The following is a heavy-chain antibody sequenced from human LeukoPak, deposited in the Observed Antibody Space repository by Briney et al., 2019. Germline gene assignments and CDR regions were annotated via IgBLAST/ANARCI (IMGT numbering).Heavy chain of an antibody. D-gene: IGHD3-22*01. V-gene: IGHV3-73*01. J-gene: IGHJ6*03. CDR2: IRSKANSYAT. CDR3: TRRNGYDSSNYYYYMDV. Sequence: GGSLRLSCAASGFTFSGSAMHWVRQASGKGLEWVGRIRSKANSYATAYAASVKGRFTISRDDSKNTAYLQMNSLKTEDTAVYYCTRRNGYDSSNYYYYMDVWGKGTTVTVSS. CDR1: GFTFSGSA.